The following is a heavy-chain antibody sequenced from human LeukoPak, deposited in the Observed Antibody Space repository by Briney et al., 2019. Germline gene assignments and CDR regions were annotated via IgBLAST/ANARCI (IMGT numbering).Heavy chain of an antibody. CDR3: ARVRSASAGTASAFDI. Sequence: ASVKVSCKASGYTFTSYDINWVRQAPGQGLEWMGGISTHKGNTNYAQKFQGRVTMTTATSTSTAYMELRSLRSDDTAVYYCARVRSASAGTASAFDIWGQGTMVTVSS. D-gene: IGHD2-21*02. J-gene: IGHJ3*02. CDR1: GYTFTSYD. CDR2: ISTHKGNT. V-gene: IGHV1-18*01.